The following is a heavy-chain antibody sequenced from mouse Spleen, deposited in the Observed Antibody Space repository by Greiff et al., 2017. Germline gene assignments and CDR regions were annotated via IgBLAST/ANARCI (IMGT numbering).Heavy chain of an antibody. CDR1: GFSFTSYG. V-gene: IGHV2-6-1*01. J-gene: IGHJ4*01. CDR3: ARHEANWDGMDD. D-gene: IGHD4-1*01. Sequence: QVQLQQSGPGLVAPSQSLSITCTISGFSFTSYGVHWVRQPPGKGLEWLVVIRSDGSTTYNSALISRLSISKDNSKSQVFLKMNSLQTDDTDMYYGARHEANWDGMDDWGQGTSVTVSS. CDR2: IRSDGST.